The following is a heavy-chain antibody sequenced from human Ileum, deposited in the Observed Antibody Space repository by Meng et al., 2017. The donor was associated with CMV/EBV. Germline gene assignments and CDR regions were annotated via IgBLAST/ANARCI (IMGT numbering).Heavy chain of an antibody. Sequence: GGFLRPSCAASGFTFSSYSMNWVRQAPGKGLEWVSSISSSSYYIYYADSVKGRFTITRDNAKKSLYLQMNCLRAEDTAVYYSSRDTNGYCSSTSCSDAFAIWGQGTMVTVSS. CDR2: ISSSSYYI. CDR3: SRDTNGYCSSTSCSDAFAI. J-gene: IGHJ3*02. CDR1: GFTFSSYS. D-gene: IGHD2-2*03. V-gene: IGHV3-21*01.